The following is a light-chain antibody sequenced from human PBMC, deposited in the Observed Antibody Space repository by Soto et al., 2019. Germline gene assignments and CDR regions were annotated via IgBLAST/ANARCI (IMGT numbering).Light chain of an antibody. V-gene: IGKV3-20*01. Sequence: EIGLTQSPGTLSLSPGERATLSCRASQSVSSSYLAWYQQKPGQAPRLLIYGGSSRATGIPDRFSGSGAGTDFTLTISRLEPDDFAVYYCQQYGSSSWTFGQGTKVEIK. CDR1: QSVSSSY. CDR3: QQYGSSSWT. J-gene: IGKJ1*01. CDR2: GGS.